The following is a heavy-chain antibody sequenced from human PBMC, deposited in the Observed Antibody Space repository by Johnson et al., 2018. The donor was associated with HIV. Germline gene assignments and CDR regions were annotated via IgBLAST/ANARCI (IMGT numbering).Heavy chain of an antibody. J-gene: IGHJ3*02. D-gene: IGHD5-24*01. V-gene: IGHV3-30*04. CDR3: AKGRRALGAFDI. Sequence: QVQLVESGGGAVRPGRSLRLSCAVSGFTFSSYAMHWVRQAPGKGLEWVAVISYDGSNKYYADSVKGRFTISRDNSKNTLYLKTNSLRVEDTALYYCAKGRRALGAFDIWGQGTMVTVSS. CDR1: GFTFSSYA. CDR2: ISYDGSNK.